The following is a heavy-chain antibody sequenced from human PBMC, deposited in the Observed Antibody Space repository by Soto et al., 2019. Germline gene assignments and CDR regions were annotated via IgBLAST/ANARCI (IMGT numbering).Heavy chain of an antibody. CDR2: IYYSGST. Sequence: QVQLQESGPGLVKPSETLSLTCTVSGGSISGYYWSWIRQPPGKALEWIAYIYYSGSTNYNPSLESRVTISVDTSKNQFSLQLSSVTAADTAVYYCAREGGFGVVINKYFDYWGQGTLVTVSS. D-gene: IGHD3-3*01. CDR3: AREGGFGVVINKYFDY. CDR1: GGSISGYY. J-gene: IGHJ4*02. V-gene: IGHV4-59*01.